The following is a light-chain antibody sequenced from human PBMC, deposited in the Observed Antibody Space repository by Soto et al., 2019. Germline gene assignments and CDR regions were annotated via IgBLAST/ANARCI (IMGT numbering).Light chain of an antibody. CDR2: ATS. J-gene: IGKJ2*01. CDR1: QGMRY. CDR3: LQHNTYPYT. Sequence: DIQMTQSPLSLSASVGDRVTITCQASQGMRYLGWFQQKPGEAPKRLIYATSSLESGVPSRFSGSGSGTEFTLTISSLQPEDFATYFCLQHNTYPYTFGQGTKLDIK. V-gene: IGKV1-17*01.